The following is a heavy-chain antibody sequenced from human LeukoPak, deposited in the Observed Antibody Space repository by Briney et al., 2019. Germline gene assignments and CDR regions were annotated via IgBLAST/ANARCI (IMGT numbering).Heavy chain of an antibody. CDR3: ARDPGVGYYDSSGYYPEYYFDY. CDR2: INPNSGGT. J-gene: IGHJ4*02. CDR1: GYTFTGYY. D-gene: IGHD3-22*01. Sequence: GASVKVSCKASGYTFTGYYMHWVRQAPGQGLELMGWINPNSGGTNYAQKFQGRVTMTRDTSISTAYMELSRLRSDDTAVYYCARDPGVGYYDSSGYYPEYYFDYWGQGTLVTVSS. V-gene: IGHV1-2*02.